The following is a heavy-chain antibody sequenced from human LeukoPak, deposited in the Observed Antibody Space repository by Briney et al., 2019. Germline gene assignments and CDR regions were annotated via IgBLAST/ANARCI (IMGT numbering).Heavy chain of an antibody. V-gene: IGHV1-18*01. CDR3: ARFLCDNGVCHRAFDI. D-gene: IGHD2-8*01. CDR2: ISAYNGNT. Sequence: GASVKVSCKASGNTFTNNGISWVRQAPGQGLEWMGWISAYNGNTNYAQKFQGRVTMTTDTSTSTAYMELRSLRSDDTAVYYCARFLCDNGVCHRAFDIWGQGTVVTVS. J-gene: IGHJ3*02. CDR1: GNTFTNNG.